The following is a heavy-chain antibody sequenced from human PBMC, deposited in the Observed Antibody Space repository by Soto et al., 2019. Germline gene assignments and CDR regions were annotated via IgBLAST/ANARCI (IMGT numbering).Heavy chain of an antibody. J-gene: IGHJ4*02. D-gene: IGHD3-22*01. V-gene: IGHV3-23*01. Sequence: VQLLQSGGGLVQPGGSLRLSCAASGFTFSSYAMSWVRQAPGKGLEWVSVVSGSDGGTYYADSVKGRFTISRDNSQNTMYLQTDSQRDEDTAIYYCEKDLFRFDSSGNYADGCYFDYWGQGNLVTVSS. CDR3: EKDLFRFDSSGNYADGCYFDY. CDR2: VSGSDGGT. CDR1: GFTFSSYA.